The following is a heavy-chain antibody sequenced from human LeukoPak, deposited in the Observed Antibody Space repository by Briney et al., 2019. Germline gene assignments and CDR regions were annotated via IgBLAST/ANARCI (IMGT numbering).Heavy chain of an antibody. V-gene: IGHV3-48*03. CDR2: ISTTGSSI. Sequence: GGSLRLSCAASGFTFSSYEMNWVRQAPGKGLEWVSYISTTGSSIYYADSVKGRFTISRDNVKNLLYLQMNSLRAEDTAIYYCAFSRNGMALSYIDYWGQGTLVTVSS. D-gene: IGHD5-24*01. CDR3: AFSRNGMALSYIDY. CDR1: GFTFSSYE. J-gene: IGHJ4*02.